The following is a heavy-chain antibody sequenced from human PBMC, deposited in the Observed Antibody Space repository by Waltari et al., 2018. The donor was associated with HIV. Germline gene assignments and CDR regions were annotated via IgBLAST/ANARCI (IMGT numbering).Heavy chain of an antibody. D-gene: IGHD3-22*01. Sequence: QVQLVESGGGVVQPGRSLRLSCAASGFTFSSYGMHWVRQAPGKGLEWVAVIWYDGSNKYYADSVKGRFTISRDNSKNTLYLQMNSLRAEDTAVYYCARDPYYDSSGYCSWGQGTLVTVSS. J-gene: IGHJ4*02. CDR3: ARDPYYDSSGYCS. CDR2: IWYDGSNK. CDR1: GFTFSSYG. V-gene: IGHV3-33*01.